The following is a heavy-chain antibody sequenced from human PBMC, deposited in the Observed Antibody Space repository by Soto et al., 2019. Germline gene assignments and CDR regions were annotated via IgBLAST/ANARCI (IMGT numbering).Heavy chain of an antibody. D-gene: IGHD2-15*01. Sequence: GGSLRLSCAASGFTFSIYTMTWVRQAPGKGLEWVSSISDTSSHVFYSDSVEGRFTVSRDNAKNSLYLQLNSLRAEDTAVYYCARVRSGGSGYFDYWGQGTLVTVS. J-gene: IGHJ4*02. CDR2: ISDTSSHV. CDR3: ARVRSGGSGYFDY. V-gene: IGHV3-21*01. CDR1: GFTFSIYT.